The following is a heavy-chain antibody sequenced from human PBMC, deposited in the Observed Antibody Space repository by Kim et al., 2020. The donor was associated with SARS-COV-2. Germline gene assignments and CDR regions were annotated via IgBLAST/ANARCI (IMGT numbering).Heavy chain of an antibody. CDR1: GGSISSYY. Sequence: SETLSLTCTVSGGSISSYYWTWIRQPPGKGLEWIGYIYYSGSTNYNPSLKSRVTISVDTSKNQFSLKLSSVTAADTAVYYCARAIAAAGIGLDYWGQGTLVTVSS. CDR3: ARAIAAAGIGLDY. CDR2: IYYSGST. V-gene: IGHV4-59*01. D-gene: IGHD6-13*01. J-gene: IGHJ4*02.